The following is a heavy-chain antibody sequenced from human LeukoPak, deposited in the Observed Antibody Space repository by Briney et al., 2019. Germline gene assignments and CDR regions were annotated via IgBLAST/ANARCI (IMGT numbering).Heavy chain of an antibody. Sequence: ASVKVSCKVSGYTLTELSMHWVRQAPGKGLEWMGGFDPEDGETIYAQKFQGRVTMTEDTSTDTAYMELSNLRSEDTAVYYCATTSYSSGWYEVDYWGQGTLVTVSS. CDR3: ATTSYSSGWYEVDY. CDR1: GYTLTELS. J-gene: IGHJ4*02. V-gene: IGHV1-24*01. CDR2: FDPEDGET. D-gene: IGHD6-19*01.